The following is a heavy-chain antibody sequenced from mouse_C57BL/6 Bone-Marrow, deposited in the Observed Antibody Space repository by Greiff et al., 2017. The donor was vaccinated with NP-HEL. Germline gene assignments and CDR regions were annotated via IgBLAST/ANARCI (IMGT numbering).Heavy chain of an antibody. CDR3: TGDYDHY. CDR1: GYTFTDYE. Sequence: QGQLQQSGAELVRPGASVTLSCKASGYTFTDYEMHWVKQTPVHGLEWIGAIDPETGGTAYNQKFKGKAILTADKSSSTAYMELRSLTSEDSAVYYCTGDYDHYWGQGTTLTVSS. CDR2: IDPETGGT. J-gene: IGHJ2*01. V-gene: IGHV1-15*01. D-gene: IGHD2-4*01.